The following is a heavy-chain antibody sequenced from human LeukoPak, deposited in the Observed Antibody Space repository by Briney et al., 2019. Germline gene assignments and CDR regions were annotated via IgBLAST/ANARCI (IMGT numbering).Heavy chain of an antibody. V-gene: IGHV3-30-3*01. CDR2: ISYDGSNE. D-gene: IGHD6-19*01. CDR3: ARSYSSGWYAFEY. Sequence: PGRSLRLSCAASGFTFSGYAMHWVRQPPGKGLQWVAVISYDGSNEYYADSVKGRFTISRDNSKNTLFLQMNSLRAEDTAVYYCARSYSSGWYAFEYWGQGTLVTVSS. J-gene: IGHJ4*02. CDR1: GFTFSGYA.